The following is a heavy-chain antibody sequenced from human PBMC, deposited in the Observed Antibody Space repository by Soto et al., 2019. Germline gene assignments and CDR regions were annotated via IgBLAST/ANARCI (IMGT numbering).Heavy chain of an antibody. Sequence: ASVKVSCKASEYTFSSYYIHWVRQAPGQGLEWMGVINPNGGTTGYAQKFQGRVTMTRDTSTSTVYMELSSLTSEDTAVYYCARDLASETGSTYWGQGTLVTVSS. J-gene: IGHJ4*02. D-gene: IGHD1-7*01. CDR2: INPNGGTT. CDR3: ARDLASETGSTY. CDR1: EYTFSSYY. V-gene: IGHV1-46*01.